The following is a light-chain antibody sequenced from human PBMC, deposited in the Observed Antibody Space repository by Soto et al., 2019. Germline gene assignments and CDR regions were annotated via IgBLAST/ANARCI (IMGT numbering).Light chain of an antibody. CDR2: GAS. CDR1: QSVSSSY. Sequence: SPGTLSLSPGERATLSCRASQSVSSSYLAWYQQKPGQAPRLLIYGASSRATGIPDRFSGSGSGTDFTLTSSRLEHEDFAVYYCQQYNNWWTFGQGTKVDIK. J-gene: IGKJ1*01. CDR3: QQYNNWWT. V-gene: IGKV3-20*01.